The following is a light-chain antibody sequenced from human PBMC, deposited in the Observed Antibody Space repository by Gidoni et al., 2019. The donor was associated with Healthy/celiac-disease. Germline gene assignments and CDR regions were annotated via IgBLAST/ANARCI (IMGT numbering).Light chain of an antibody. Sequence: EIVLTQSPGTLSLSPGERATLSCRASQSVSSSYLAWYQQKPGQAPRLLIYGASSRATGIPERFSGSGSGTDFTLTISRLESEDFAVYYCQQYGSSPWTFGQGTKVEIK. V-gene: IGKV3-20*01. CDR3: QQYGSSPWT. J-gene: IGKJ1*01. CDR1: QSVSSSY. CDR2: GAS.